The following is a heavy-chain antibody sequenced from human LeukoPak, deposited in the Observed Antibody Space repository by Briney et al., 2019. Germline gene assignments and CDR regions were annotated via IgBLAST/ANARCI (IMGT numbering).Heavy chain of an antibody. CDR2: IHPSGGNS. J-gene: IGHJ4*02. CDR3: ARDCSSTTCQGPVLDF. CDR1: GYTFTSHY. V-gene: IGHV1-46*01. D-gene: IGHD2/OR15-2a*01. Sequence: ASVTVSCKASGYTFTSHYVHWVRQAPGQGLEWMGIIHPSGGNSRNTQNFQGRVTMTRGTSTSTVYLELSSLRSEDTAVYYCARDCSSTTCQGPVLDFWGQGTLVTVSS.